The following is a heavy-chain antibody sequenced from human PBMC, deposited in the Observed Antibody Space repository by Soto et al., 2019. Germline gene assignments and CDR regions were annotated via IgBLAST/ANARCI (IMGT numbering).Heavy chain of an antibody. V-gene: IGHV3-23*01. D-gene: IGHD3-10*01. J-gene: IGHJ6*02. CDR1: GFTFSSYA. CDR2: ISGSGGST. CDR3: AKDAHYYGSGSYYLRYYGMDV. Sequence: GGSLRLSCAASGFTFSSYAMSWVRQAPGKGLEWVSAISGSGGSTYYADSVKGRFTISRDNSKNTLYLQMNSLRAEDTAVYYCAKDAHYYGSGSYYLRYYGMDVWGQGTTVTVSS.